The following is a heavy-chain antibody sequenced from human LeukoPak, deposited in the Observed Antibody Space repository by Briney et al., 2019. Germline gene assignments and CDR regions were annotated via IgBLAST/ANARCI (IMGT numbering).Heavy chain of an antibody. CDR1: GGSISSYY. J-gene: IGHJ5*02. D-gene: IGHD2-15*01. CDR3: ARGYCSGGSCPGGWFDP. Sequence: SETLSLTCTVSGGSISSYYWSWIRQPPGKGLEWIGYNYYSGSTNYNPSLKGRVTISVDTSKNQFSLKLSAVTAADTAVYYCARGYCSGGSCPGGWFDPWGQGTLVTVSS. CDR2: NYYSGST. V-gene: IGHV4-59*01.